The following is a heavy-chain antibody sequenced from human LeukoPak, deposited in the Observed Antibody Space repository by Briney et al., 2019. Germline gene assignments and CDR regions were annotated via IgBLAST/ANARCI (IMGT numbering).Heavy chain of an antibody. Sequence: PGGSLRLSCAASGFTFTSYGMHWVRQAPGKGLEWVAFIRYDGSNEYYADSVKGRFTISRDNSKNTLYLQMNSLRAEDTAVYYCAKASPTYSSSRNYFDYWGQGTLVTVSS. CDR3: AKASPTYSSSRNYFDY. CDR1: GFTFTSYG. V-gene: IGHV3-30*02. D-gene: IGHD6-6*01. CDR2: IRYDGSNE. J-gene: IGHJ4*02.